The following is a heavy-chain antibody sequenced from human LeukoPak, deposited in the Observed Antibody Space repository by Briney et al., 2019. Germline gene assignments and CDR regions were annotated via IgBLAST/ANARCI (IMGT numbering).Heavy chain of an antibody. D-gene: IGHD3-16*01. CDR1: GFSFSIYW. J-gene: IGHJ4*02. CDR2: IRPDGSEK. CDR3: ARENYFSFEY. Sequence: GGSLRLSCAASGFSFSIYWMTWVRQAPGKGLEWVANIRPDGSEKYCADSVRGRCTISRDNTRNTLDLQMNSLRPEDTAVYYCARENYFSFEYWGQGALVTVSS. V-gene: IGHV3-7*03.